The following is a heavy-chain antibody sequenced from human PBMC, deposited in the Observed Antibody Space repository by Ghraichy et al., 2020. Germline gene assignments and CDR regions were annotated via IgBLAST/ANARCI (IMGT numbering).Heavy chain of an antibody. Sequence: LRLSCTVLGDSLANHWWNWIRQPPGKGLEWLGYIYYNANANYKPSLKSRVNLSVDTSKNQVFLSLSSVTAADTAVYYCARGDWVTPRLWGQGTLVTVSS. D-gene: IGHD4-23*01. V-gene: IGHV4-59*11. CDR2: IYYNANA. CDR1: GDSLANHW. J-gene: IGHJ4*02. CDR3: ARGDWVTPRL.